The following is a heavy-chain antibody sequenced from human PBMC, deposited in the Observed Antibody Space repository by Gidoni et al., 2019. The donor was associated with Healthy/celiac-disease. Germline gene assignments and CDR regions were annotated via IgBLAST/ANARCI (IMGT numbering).Heavy chain of an antibody. CDR2: IYSGGST. D-gene: IGHD3-10*01. CDR3: ARVIIKDAFDI. CDR1: GFTVRSNY. J-gene: IGHJ3*02. V-gene: IGHV3-66*02. Sequence: EVQLVESGGGLVQPGGSLRLSCAASGFTVRSNYMSWVRQAPGKGLEGVSVIYSGGSTYYADSVKGRFTISRDNSKNTLYLQMNSLRAEDTAVYYCARVIIKDAFDIWGQGTMVTVSS.